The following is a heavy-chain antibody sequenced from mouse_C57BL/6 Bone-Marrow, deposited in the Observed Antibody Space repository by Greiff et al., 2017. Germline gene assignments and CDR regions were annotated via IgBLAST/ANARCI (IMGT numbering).Heavy chain of an antibody. CDR3: ASDYYGSSPDD. CDR2: INPSSGYT. CDR1: GYTFTSYW. Sequence: QVQLQQSGAELAKPGASVKLSCKASGYTFTSYWMHWVKQRPGQGLEWIGYINPSSGYTKYNQKFKDKATLTADKSSSTADMQLSSLTYEDSAVYYCASDYYGSSPDDWGQGTTLTVSS. D-gene: IGHD1-1*01. V-gene: IGHV1-7*01. J-gene: IGHJ2*01.